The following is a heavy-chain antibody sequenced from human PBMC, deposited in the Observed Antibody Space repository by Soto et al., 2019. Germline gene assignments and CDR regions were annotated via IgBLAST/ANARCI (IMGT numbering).Heavy chain of an antibody. Sequence: ASETLSLTCIVSGGSVSSGSYHWTWIRQPPGKGLEWIGFIPYNESPDYNPYLQSRVVISIDRGKNQFSLKMTSVTAVDTAVYFCARVGWGGDSWGQGTLVTVSS. CDR3: ARVGWGGDS. CDR2: IPYNESP. V-gene: IGHV4-61*01. D-gene: IGHD7-27*01. CDR1: GGSVSSGSYH. J-gene: IGHJ4*02.